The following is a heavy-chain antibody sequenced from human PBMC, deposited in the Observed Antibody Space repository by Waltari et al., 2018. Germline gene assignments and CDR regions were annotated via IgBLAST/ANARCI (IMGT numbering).Heavy chain of an antibody. V-gene: IGHV1-46*01. CDR1: GYTFTSYY. Sequence: QVQLVQSGAEVKKPGASVKVSCKASGYTFTSYYMHWVRQAPGQGLEWMGIINPSGGSTSYAQKFQGRVTMTRDTSTSTVYMELSSLRSEDTAVYYCARGYGIAAAGTTMNFDYWGQGTLVTVSS. D-gene: IGHD6-13*01. J-gene: IGHJ4*02. CDR3: ARGYGIAAAGTTMNFDY. CDR2: INPSGGST.